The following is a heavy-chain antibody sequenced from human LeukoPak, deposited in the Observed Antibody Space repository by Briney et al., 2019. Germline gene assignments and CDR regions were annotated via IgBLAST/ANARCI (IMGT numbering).Heavy chain of an antibody. CDR3: ARDQTYYGSGSYSFDY. V-gene: IGHV4-34*01. CDR1: GGSFSGYY. J-gene: IGHJ4*02. D-gene: IGHD3-10*01. CDR2: INHSGST. Sequence: SETLSLTCAVYGGSFSGYYWSWIRQPPGKGLEWIGEINHSGSTNCNPSLKSRVTISVDTSKNQFSLKLSSVTAADTAVYYCARDQTYYGSGSYSFDYWGQGTLVTVSS.